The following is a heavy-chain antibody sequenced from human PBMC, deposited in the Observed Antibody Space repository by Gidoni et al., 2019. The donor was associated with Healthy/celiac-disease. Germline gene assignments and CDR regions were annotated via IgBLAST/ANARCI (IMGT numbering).Heavy chain of an antibody. V-gene: IGHV1-2*02. Sequence: QVQLVQSGAEVKKPGASVKVSCKASGYPFTGYYMHWVRQAPGQGLEWMGWINPNSGGTNYAQKFQGRVTMTRDTSISTAYMELSRLRSDDTAVYYCARPTCLEYSSSCVTTDAFDIWGQGTMVTVSS. CDR2: INPNSGGT. J-gene: IGHJ3*02. CDR1: GYPFTGYY. CDR3: ARPTCLEYSSSCVTTDAFDI. D-gene: IGHD6-6*01.